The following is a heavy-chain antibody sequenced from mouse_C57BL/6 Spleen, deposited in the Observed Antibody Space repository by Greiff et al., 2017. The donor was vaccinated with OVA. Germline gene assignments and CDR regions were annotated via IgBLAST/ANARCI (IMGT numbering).Heavy chain of an antibody. Sequence: VQLQQSGPELVKPGASVKISCKASGYTFTDYYMNWVKQSHGKSLEWIGDINPNNGGTSYNQKFKGKATLTVDKSSSTAYMELRSLTSEDSAVYYCARGSNYYGSTFAYWGQGTLVTVSA. V-gene: IGHV1-26*01. CDR3: ARGSNYYGSTFAY. CDR2: INPNNGGT. D-gene: IGHD1-1*01. CDR1: GYTFTDYY. J-gene: IGHJ3*01.